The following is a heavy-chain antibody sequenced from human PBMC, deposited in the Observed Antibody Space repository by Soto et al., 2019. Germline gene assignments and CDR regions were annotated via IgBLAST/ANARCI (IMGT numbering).Heavy chain of an antibody. CDR1: GGSFSGYY. J-gene: IGHJ6*02. CDR2: INHSGST. CDR3: ARRHDFWSGYSRNYYYYGMDV. Sequence: SETLSLTCAVYGGSFSGYYWSWIRQPPGKGLEWIGEINHSGSTNYNPSLKGRVTISVDTSKDQFSLKLSSVTAADTAVYYCARRHDFWSGYSRNYYYYGMDVWGQGTTVTVSS. D-gene: IGHD3-3*01. V-gene: IGHV4-34*01.